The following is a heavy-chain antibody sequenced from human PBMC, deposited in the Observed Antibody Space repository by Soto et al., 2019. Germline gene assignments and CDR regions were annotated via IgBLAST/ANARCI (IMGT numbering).Heavy chain of an antibody. CDR2: IKSKTDGGTT. CDR3: TTDPSPGYYYDSSGPRPFDY. Sequence: GGSLRLSCAASGFTFSNAWMSWVRQAPGKGLEWVGRIKSKTDGGTTDYAAPVKGRFTISRDDSKNTLYLQMNSLKTEDTAVYYCTTDPSPGYYYDSSGPRPFDYRGQGTLVTVSS. V-gene: IGHV3-15*01. D-gene: IGHD3-22*01. J-gene: IGHJ4*02. CDR1: GFTFSNAW.